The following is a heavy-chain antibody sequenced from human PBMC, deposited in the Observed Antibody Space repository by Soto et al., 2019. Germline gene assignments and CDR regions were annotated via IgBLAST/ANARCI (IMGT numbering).Heavy chain of an antibody. J-gene: IGHJ4*02. CDR1: GFSLSTRDVG. Sequence: QITLNESGPTLVKPTQTLTLTCTFSGFSLSTRDVGVGWIRQPPGEALEWLGVVYWEEDKTYTPSLKSRLTITKDTSKNQVVLRMTKVDPVDTATYYCAHCRGGVASFWGQGTLVTVSS. D-gene: IGHD3-16*01. CDR2: VYWEEDK. CDR3: AHCRGGVASF. V-gene: IGHV2-5*02.